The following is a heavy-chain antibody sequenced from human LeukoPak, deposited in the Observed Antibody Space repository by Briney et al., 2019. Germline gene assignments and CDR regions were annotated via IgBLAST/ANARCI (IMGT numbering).Heavy chain of an antibody. CDR1: GYSISSGYY. CDR2: IYHSGST. V-gene: IGHV4-38-2*01. J-gene: IGHJ4*02. Sequence: PSETLSRTCVVSGYSISSGYYWGWIRQPPGKGLEWIGSIYHSGSTYYNPSLKSRVTISVDTSKNQFSLKLSSVTAADTAVYYCARVLAVAGVDYWGQGTLVTVSS. D-gene: IGHD6-19*01. CDR3: ARVLAVAGVDY.